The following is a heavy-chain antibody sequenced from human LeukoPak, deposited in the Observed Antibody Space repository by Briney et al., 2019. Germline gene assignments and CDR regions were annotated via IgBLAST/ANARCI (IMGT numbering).Heavy chain of an antibody. Sequence: SETLSLTCAVYGGSFSGYYWSWIRQPPGKGLEWIGEINHSGSTNYNPSLKSRVTISVDTSKNQFSLKLSSVTAADTTVYYCARDLPVRYFDWLFGAFDIWGQGTMVTVSS. CDR1: GGSFSGYY. CDR3: ARDLPVRYFDWLFGAFDI. CDR2: INHSGST. J-gene: IGHJ3*02. D-gene: IGHD3-9*01. V-gene: IGHV4-34*01.